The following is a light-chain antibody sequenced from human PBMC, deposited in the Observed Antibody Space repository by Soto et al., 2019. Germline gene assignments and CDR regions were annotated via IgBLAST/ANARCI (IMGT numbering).Light chain of an antibody. CDR2: KAS. Sequence: DIQMTQSPSTLSASVGDRVTITCRASQNINSWLAWYQQKPGKAPKLLIYKASNLESGVPSRFSGSGSGTDFTLTISRLQPDDFATYRCQQYESFFPLTFGGGTKVEIK. J-gene: IGKJ4*01. CDR3: QQYESFFPLT. CDR1: QNINSW. V-gene: IGKV1-5*03.